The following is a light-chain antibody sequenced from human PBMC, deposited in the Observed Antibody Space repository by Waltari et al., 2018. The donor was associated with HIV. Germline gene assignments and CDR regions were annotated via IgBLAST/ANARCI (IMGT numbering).Light chain of an antibody. CDR1: SSDVGAYNR. Sequence: QSALTQPRSVSGSPGQSVTISCTGTSSDVGAYNRVSWYQQHPGKAPKVVIYDVRKRPAGVPDRVSGSKSANTASLTSSGLQADDEADYHCCSFAGSYIVFGTGTKVTVL. CDR2: DVR. CDR3: CSFAGSYIV. J-gene: IGLJ1*01. V-gene: IGLV2-11*01.